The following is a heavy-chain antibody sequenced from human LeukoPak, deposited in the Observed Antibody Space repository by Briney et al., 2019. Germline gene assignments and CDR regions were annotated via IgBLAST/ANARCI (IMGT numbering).Heavy chain of an antibody. CDR1: GFSLSTSGVG. D-gene: IGHD3-9*01. CDR3: AHRRLGPFALDY. CDR2: IYWDDDK. V-gene: IGHV2-5*02. J-gene: IGHJ4*02. Sequence: SGPTLVNPTQTLTLTCTFSGFSLSTSGVGVGWIRQPPVKALEWLALIYWDDDKRYSPSLKSRLTITKDTSKNQVALTMTNMDPVDTATYYCAHRRLGPFALDYWGQGTLVTVSS.